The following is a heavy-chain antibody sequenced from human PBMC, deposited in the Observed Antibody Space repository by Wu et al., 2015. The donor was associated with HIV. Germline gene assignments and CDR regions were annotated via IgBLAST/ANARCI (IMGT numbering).Heavy chain of an antibody. V-gene: IGHV4-34*01. CDR3: ARGKPEQSSGYYRGYFDY. D-gene: IGHD3-22*01. J-gene: IGHJ4*02. CDR1: GGSFSGYY. CDR2: INHSGST. Sequence: QVQLQQWGAGLLKPSETLSLTCAVYGGSFSGYYWSWIRQPPGKGLEWIGEINHSGSTNYNPSLKSRVTISVDTSKNQFSLKLSSVTAADTAVYYCARGKPEQSSGYYRGYFDYWGQGTLVTVSS.